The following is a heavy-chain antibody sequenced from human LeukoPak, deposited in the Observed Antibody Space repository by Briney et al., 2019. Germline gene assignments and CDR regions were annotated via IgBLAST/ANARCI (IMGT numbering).Heavy chain of an antibody. CDR1: GFTFSSYG. CDR3: AKDRGITRRIYYFDY. D-gene: IGHD1-20*01. J-gene: IGHJ4*02. CDR2: ISYDGSNK. V-gene: IGHV3-30*18. Sequence: GGSLRLSCAASGFTFSSYGMHWVRQAPGKGLEWVAVISYDGSNKYYADSVKGRFTISRDNSKNTLYLQMNSLRTEDTAVYYCAKDRGITRRIYYFDYWGQGTLVTVSS.